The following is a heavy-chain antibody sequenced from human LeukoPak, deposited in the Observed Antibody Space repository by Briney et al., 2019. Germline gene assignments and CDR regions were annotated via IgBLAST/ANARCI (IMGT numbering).Heavy chain of an antibody. CDR2: IYYSGST. Sequence: AETLSLTCTVSGGSISSYYWSWIRQPPGKGLEWIGYIYYSGSTNYNPSLKSRVTISVDTSKNHFSLKLSSVIAADTAVYYCARDRSGWYSWGQGTLVTVSS. J-gene: IGHJ4*02. CDR1: GGSISSYY. V-gene: IGHV4-59*01. D-gene: IGHD6-19*01. CDR3: ARDRSGWYS.